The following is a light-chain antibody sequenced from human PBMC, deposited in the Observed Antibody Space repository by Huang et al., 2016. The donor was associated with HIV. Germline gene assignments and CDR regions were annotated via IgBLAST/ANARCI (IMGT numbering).Light chain of an antibody. CDR1: QSVTIKY. CDR3: QQYDESPFN. Sequence: EIVLTQSPGTLSLSPGEIATLSCRASQSVTIKYFAWYQQKPGQSPRLLIYGASSRATGIPDRFSGSGSGTDFTLTISRLEPEDFAVYYCQQYDESPFNFGPGTKVDIK. V-gene: IGKV3-20*01. CDR2: GAS. J-gene: IGKJ3*01.